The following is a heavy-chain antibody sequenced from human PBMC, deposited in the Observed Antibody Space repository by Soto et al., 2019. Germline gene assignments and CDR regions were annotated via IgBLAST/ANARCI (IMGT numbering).Heavy chain of an antibody. CDR3: ASDYNAYQRQHVFDI. D-gene: IGHD3-10*01. CDR2: INPSGAST. CDR1: GYSFNSYY. V-gene: IGHV1-46*02. J-gene: IGHJ3*02. Sequence: QVQLVQSGAEVKKPGASVKVACKASGYSFNSYYMHWVRQAPGQGPEWMGVINPSGASTSYAQKFQGRVTMTRVTSTSTVYMELSSLRSEDTALYYCASDYNAYQRQHVFDIWGQGTLVTVSS.